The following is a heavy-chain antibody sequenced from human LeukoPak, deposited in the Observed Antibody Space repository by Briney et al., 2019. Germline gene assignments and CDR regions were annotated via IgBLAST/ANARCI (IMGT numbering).Heavy chain of an antibody. D-gene: IGHD6-19*01. J-gene: IGHJ4*02. CDR1: GGSISSSSYY. Sequence: SETLSLTCTVSGGSISSSSYYWGWIRQPPGKGLEWIGEINHSGSTNYNPSLKSRGTISVDTSKNQSSLKLSSVTAADTAVYYCARGRGSNPRSSVWIGGPKRSGWKLEGFDYWGQGTLVTVSS. V-gene: IGHV4-39*07. CDR3: ARGRGSNPRSSVWIGGPKRSGWKLEGFDY. CDR2: INHSGST.